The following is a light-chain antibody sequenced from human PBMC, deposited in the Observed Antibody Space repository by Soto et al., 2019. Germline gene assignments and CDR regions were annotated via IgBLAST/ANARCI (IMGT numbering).Light chain of an antibody. Sequence: QSALTQPRSVSGSPGKSVTISCTGTSSDVGGYNYVSWYQQHPGKAPKLMIYDVSKRPSGVPDRFSGSKSGNTASLTISGLQPEDEADYYCCSYAGSYTYVVFGGGTKLTVL. J-gene: IGLJ2*01. CDR3: CSYAGSYTYVV. V-gene: IGLV2-11*01. CDR1: SSDVGGYNY. CDR2: DVS.